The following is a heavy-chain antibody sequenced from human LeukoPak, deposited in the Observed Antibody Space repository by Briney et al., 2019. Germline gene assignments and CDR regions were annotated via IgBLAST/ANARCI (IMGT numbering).Heavy chain of an antibody. CDR2: IYYSGST. D-gene: IGHD2-2*01. CDR3: ARGVVVLAALGYYYYYMDV. V-gene: IGHV4-59*01. Sequence: SETLSLTCTVSGGCISSYYWSWIRQPPGKGLEWIGYIYYSGSTNYNPSLKSRVTISVDTSKNQFSLKLSSVTAADTAVFYCARGVVVLAALGYYYYYMDVWGKGTTVTVSS. J-gene: IGHJ6*03. CDR1: GGCISSYY.